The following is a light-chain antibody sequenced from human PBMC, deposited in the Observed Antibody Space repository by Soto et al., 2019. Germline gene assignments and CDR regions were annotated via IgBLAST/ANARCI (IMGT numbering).Light chain of an antibody. CDR3: CSYADNYTYV. J-gene: IGLJ1*01. CDR1: SSDVGGYNY. CDR2: DVT. Sequence: ALTQPRSVSGSPGQSVTISCTGTSSDVGGYNYVSWYQQHPGKAPKLMIFDVTKRPSGVPDRFSGSKSGNTASLTISGLQAEDEADYYCCSYADNYTYVFGTGTKVTVL. V-gene: IGLV2-11*01.